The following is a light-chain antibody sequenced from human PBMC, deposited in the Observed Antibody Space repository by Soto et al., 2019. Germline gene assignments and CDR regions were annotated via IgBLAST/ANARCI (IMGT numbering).Light chain of an antibody. V-gene: IGKV3-20*01. CDR3: QQYSSSRT. Sequence: DIVLTQSPGTLSLSPGERATLSCRASQSVSSNHLAWYQQKPGQAPRLLIYGGSSRATGIPVRFSGSGSETDFTLTITRMEPEDFALYYCQQYSSSRTFRKRTRL. CDR1: QSVSSNH. J-gene: IGKJ5*01. CDR2: GGS.